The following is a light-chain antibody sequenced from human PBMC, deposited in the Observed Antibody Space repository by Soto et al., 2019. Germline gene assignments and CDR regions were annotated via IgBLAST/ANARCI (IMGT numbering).Light chain of an antibody. CDR3: QQYGRAPLVT. J-gene: IGKJ5*01. Sequence: EIVLTQSPGTLSLSPGESATLSCRASQSVSSSSLAWYQQKPGQAPRLLIYGTSNRATGIPDRFSGSGSGTDVTLTISRLAPEDFAVYYCQQYGRAPLVTVGHGTRLEIK. CDR2: GTS. CDR1: QSVSSSS. V-gene: IGKV3-20*01.